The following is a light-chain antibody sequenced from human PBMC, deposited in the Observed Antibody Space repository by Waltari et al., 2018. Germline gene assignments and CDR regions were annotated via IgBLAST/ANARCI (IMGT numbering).Light chain of an antibody. Sequence: QPVLTQPSSASGTPGHRATTSCSRCVPNFRSIYVYWYYQQLPGTAPKFLIYRNDQRPSAVPDRFSGSKSGTSASLAISGLRSEDEGDYYCAAWDDSLSGHVVFGGGTKLTVL. J-gene: IGLJ2*01. CDR2: RND. CDR3: AAWDDSLSGHVV. V-gene: IGLV1-47*01. CDR1: VPNFRSIY.